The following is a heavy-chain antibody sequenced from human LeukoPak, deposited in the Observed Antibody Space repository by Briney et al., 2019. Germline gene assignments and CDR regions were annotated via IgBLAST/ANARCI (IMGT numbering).Heavy chain of an antibody. CDR2: IYYSGST. Sequence: SETLSLTCTVSGGSISSYYWNWIRQPPGKGLEWIGYIYYSGSTIYNPSLRSRVTISVDTSKNQFSLKLSSVTAADTAVYYCARGGWYPESFQHWGQGALVTVSS. D-gene: IGHD6-19*01. V-gene: IGHV4-59*01. J-gene: IGHJ1*01. CDR3: ARGGWYPESFQH. CDR1: GGSISSYY.